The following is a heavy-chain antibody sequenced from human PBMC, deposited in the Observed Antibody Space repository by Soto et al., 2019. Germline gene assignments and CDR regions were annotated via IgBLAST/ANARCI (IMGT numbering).Heavy chain of an antibody. Sequence: SVKVSCKASGGTFSSYAISWVRQAPGQGLEWMGGIIPIFGTANYAQKFQGRVTITADKSTSTAYMELSSLRSEDTAVYYCARDCSGGSCPGGDGMDVWGQGTTVTVSS. CDR1: GGTFSSYA. V-gene: IGHV1-69*06. CDR3: ARDCSGGSCPGGDGMDV. CDR2: IIPIFGTA. J-gene: IGHJ6*02. D-gene: IGHD2-15*01.